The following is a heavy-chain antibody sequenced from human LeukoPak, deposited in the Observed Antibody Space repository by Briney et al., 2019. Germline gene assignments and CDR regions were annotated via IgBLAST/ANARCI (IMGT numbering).Heavy chain of an antibody. J-gene: IGHJ4*02. CDR3: VRHTRRSPGDY. CDR1: GFTLSSYW. Sequence: GGSLRLSCAAYGFTLSSYWMTSVRQAPGKGLEWIANIRDDGSDNYYVDSVKGRFTISRDNAQNTLLLQMDSLRVEDTAVYYCVRHTRRSPGDYWGQGTLVTVST. D-gene: IGHD1-26*01. V-gene: IGHV3-7*01. CDR2: IRDDGSDN.